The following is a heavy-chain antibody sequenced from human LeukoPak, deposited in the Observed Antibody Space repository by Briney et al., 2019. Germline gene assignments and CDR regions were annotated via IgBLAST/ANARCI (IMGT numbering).Heavy chain of an antibody. J-gene: IGHJ4*02. Sequence: SETLSLTCAVYGGSFSGYYWSWIRQPPGKGLEWIGEINHSGSTNYNPSLKSRVTISVDTSKNQFSLKLSSVTAADTAVYYCARGILVTVYATFDYWGQGILATVSS. CDR3: ARGILVTVYATFDY. V-gene: IGHV4-34*01. D-gene: IGHD2-8*01. CDR2: INHSGST. CDR1: GGSFSGYY.